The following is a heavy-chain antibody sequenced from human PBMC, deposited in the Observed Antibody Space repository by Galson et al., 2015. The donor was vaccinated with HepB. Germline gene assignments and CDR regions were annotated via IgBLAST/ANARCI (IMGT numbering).Heavy chain of an antibody. V-gene: IGHV4-34*01. J-gene: IGHJ4*02. CDR3: ARVSPSGGDY. CDR1: GGSFSGYY. CDR2: INHSGST. Sequence: SETLSLTCAVYGGSFSGYYWSWIRQPPGKGLEWIGEINHSGSTNYNPSLKSRVTISVDTSKNQFSLKLSSVTAADTAVYYCARVSPSGGDYWGQGTLGTVSS.